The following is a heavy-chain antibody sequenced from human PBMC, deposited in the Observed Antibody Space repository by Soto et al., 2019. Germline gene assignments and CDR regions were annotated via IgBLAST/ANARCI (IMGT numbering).Heavy chain of an antibody. V-gene: IGHV3-30*18. D-gene: IGHD2-15*01. Sequence: QVQLVESGGGVVQPGRSLRLSCAASGFIFRSYGMHWVRQAPGKGLEWVAAIAYDGADTYYLDSVKGRFTISRDNSKDRLHRKMNSLRVEETAVYYCAKGGGYCSIGSCRTDYWGQGTLVTVSS. CDR2: IAYDGADT. CDR3: AKGGGYCSIGSCRTDY. J-gene: IGHJ4*02. CDR1: GFIFRSYG.